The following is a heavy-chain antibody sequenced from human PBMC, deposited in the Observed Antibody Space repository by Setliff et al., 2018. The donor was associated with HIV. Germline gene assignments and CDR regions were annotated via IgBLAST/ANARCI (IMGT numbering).Heavy chain of an antibody. J-gene: IGHJ3*02. CDR1: GGSISSGSYY. V-gene: IGHV4-61*09. CDR3: ASFVGATGGYI. CDR2: IYTSGST. D-gene: IGHD1-26*01. Sequence: SETLSLTCTVSGGSISSGSYYWSWIRQPAGKGLEWIGHIYTSGSTYYNPSLQSRVTIFLDTSKNQFSLRLTSVTAADTATYYCASFVGATGGYIWGQGTKVTVSS.